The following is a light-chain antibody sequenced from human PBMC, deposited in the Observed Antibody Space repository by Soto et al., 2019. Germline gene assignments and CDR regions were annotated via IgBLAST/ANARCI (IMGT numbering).Light chain of an antibody. Sequence: QSARTHPPSASATPGRTVTISCSGSTSNIGTFYVYWYQHLPGTAPKLLIYLGDQRASGVSDRFSGSKSGTSASLAINGLRSDDEADYYCAAWDDNLNAYVFGSGTKVTVL. CDR1: TSNIGTFY. J-gene: IGLJ1*01. V-gene: IGLV1-47*02. CDR3: AAWDDNLNAYV. CDR2: LGD.